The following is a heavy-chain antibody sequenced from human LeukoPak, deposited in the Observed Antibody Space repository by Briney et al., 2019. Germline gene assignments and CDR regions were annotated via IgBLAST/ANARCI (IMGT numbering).Heavy chain of an antibody. Sequence: GASVKVSCKASGYTFNGYYKHWVRQAPGQGLEWMGWINPNSGGTNYAQKFQGRVTMTRDTSISTAYMELSRLRSDDTAVYYCARTDMTTVANWGAFDIWGQGTMVTVSS. J-gene: IGHJ3*02. D-gene: IGHD4-23*01. CDR3: ARTDMTTVANWGAFDI. CDR1: GYTFNGYY. CDR2: INPNSGGT. V-gene: IGHV1-2*02.